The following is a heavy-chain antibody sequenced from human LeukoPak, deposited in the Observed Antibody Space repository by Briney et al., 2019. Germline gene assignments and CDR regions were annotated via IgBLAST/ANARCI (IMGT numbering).Heavy chain of an antibody. V-gene: IGHV1-24*01. D-gene: IGHD3-10*01. CDR1: GYTLTELS. Sequence: ASVKVSCKVSGYTLTELSMHWVRQAPVKGLEWMGGFDPEDGGTIYAQKFQGRVTMTEDTSTDTAYMELSSLRSEDTAVYYCATDHPSRGYAFDIWGQGTMVTVSS. CDR3: ATDHPSRGYAFDI. J-gene: IGHJ3*02. CDR2: FDPEDGGT.